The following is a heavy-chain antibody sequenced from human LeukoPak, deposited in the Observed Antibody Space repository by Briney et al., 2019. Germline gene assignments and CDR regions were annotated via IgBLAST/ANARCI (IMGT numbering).Heavy chain of an antibody. V-gene: IGHV3-53*01. Sequence: GGSLRLSCAASGFTVSTNYMNWVRQAPGKGLEWVSVVYYGGTTYYADSVKGRFTISRDNSKNTLYLQMNSLRAEDTAVYYCASPGYCSGSICYSGYFQHWGQGTLVTVSS. D-gene: IGHD2-15*01. CDR2: VYYGGTT. J-gene: IGHJ1*01. CDR1: GFTVSTNY. CDR3: ASPGYCSGSICYSGYFQH.